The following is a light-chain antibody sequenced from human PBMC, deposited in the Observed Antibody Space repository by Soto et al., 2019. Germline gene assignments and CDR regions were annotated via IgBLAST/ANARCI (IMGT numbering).Light chain of an antibody. CDR3: QQSYSTTIT. J-gene: IGKJ5*01. V-gene: IGKV1-39*01. CDR1: QSISSY. CDR2: AAS. Sequence: DIQMTQSPSSLSSSVGDRVTLTCRASQSISSYLNWYNQRPGKAPKLLIYAASSLQSGVPSRFSGSGSGTDFTLTISSLKPEDFETYYCQQSYSTTITFGQGTRLEIK.